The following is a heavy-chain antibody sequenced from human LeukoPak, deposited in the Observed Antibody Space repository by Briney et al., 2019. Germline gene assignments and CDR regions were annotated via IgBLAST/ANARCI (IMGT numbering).Heavy chain of an antibody. J-gene: IGHJ4*02. D-gene: IGHD3-22*01. V-gene: IGHV1-18*01. Sequence: ASVKVSCKASGYTFTSYGISWVRQAPGQGLEWMGWISAYNGNTNCAQKLQGRVTMTTDTSTSTAYMELRSLRSDDTAVYYCARDQEVYYDSSGPKGYWGQGTLVTVSS. CDR2: ISAYNGNT. CDR1: GYTFTSYG. CDR3: ARDQEVYYDSSGPKGY.